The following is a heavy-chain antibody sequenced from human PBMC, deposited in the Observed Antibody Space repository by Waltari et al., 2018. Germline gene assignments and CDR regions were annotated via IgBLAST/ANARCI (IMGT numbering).Heavy chain of an antibody. V-gene: IGHV4-59*01. D-gene: IGHD2-21*01. J-gene: IGHJ3*02. Sequence: QVQLQESGPGLVKPSETLSLPCTFSGGSLSSYTWSWLRQPPGKGLEWIGYIYYSGSTNYNPSLKSRVTISVDTSKNQFSLKLSSVTAADTAVYYCARVRPLWWQPQFGADAFDIWGQGTMVTVSS. CDR3: ARVRPLWWQPQFGADAFDI. CDR2: IYYSGST. CDR1: GGSLSSYT.